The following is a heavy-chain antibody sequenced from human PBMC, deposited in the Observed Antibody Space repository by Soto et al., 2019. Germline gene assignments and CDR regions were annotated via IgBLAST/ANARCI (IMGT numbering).Heavy chain of an antibody. CDR1: GFTFSSYG. V-gene: IGHV3-30*18. CDR2: ISYDGSNK. Sequence: QVQLVESGGGVVQPGRSLRLSCAASGFTFSSYGMHWVRQAPGKGLEWVAVISYDGSNKYYADSVKGRFTISRDNSKHTLYLQMNSVRGEDTAVYYCAKDSRIVVVTAPYDYGGQGTLVTVSS. CDR3: AKDSRIVVVTAPYDY. D-gene: IGHD2-21*02. J-gene: IGHJ4*02.